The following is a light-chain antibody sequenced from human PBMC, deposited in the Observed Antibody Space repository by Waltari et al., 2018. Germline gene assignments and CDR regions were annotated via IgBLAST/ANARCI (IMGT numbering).Light chain of an antibody. J-gene: IGLJ1*01. Sequence: QSALTQPASVSGSPGQSITISCTGRSNDLGPYHLVTSYQQHPRNAPKLMIYEGTERPSGVSNRFSGSKSGNTASLTISGLQAEDEADYYCCSYAGSTTFLYVFGTGTKVTVL. V-gene: IGLV2-23*01. CDR2: EGT. CDR1: SNDLGPYHL. CDR3: CSYAGSTTFLYV.